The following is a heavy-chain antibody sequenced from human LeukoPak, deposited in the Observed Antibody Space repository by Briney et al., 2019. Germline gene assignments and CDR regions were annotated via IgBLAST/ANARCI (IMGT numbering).Heavy chain of an antibody. CDR2: IYYSGST. V-gene: IGHV4-39*07. CDR1: GGSISSSSYY. J-gene: IGHJ4*02. CDR3: ASPQSCSGGSCYSANFDY. Sequence: SETLSLTCTVSGGSISSSSYYWGWIRQPPGKGLEWIGSIYYSGSTYYNPSLKSRVTISVDTSKNQFSLKLSSVTAADTAVYYCASPQSCSGGSCYSANFDYWGQGTLVTVSS. D-gene: IGHD2-15*01.